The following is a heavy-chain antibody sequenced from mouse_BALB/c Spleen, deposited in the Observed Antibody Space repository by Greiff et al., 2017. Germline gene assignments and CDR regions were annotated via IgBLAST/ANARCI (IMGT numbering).Heavy chain of an antibody. CDR2: IRSKSNNYAT. CDR3: VRPGYAMDY. V-gene: IGHV10S3*01. CDR1: GFTFNTNA. J-gene: IGHJ4*01. Sequence: EVQLVETGGGLVQPKGSLKLSCAASGFTFNTNAMNWVRQAPGKGLEWVARIRSKSNNYATYYADSVKDRFTISRDDSQSMLYLQMNNLKTEDTAMYYCVRPGYAMDYWGQGTSVTVSS.